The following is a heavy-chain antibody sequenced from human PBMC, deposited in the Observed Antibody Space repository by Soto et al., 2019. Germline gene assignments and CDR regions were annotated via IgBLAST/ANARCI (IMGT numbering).Heavy chain of an antibody. CDR2: IYYSGST. CDR1: GGSISSYY. J-gene: IGHJ4*02. Sequence: SETLSLTCTVSGGSISSYYWSWIRQPPGKGLEWIGHIYYSGSTNYNPSIKSRVTISVDTSNNQFSLKLSSVTPADTAVYYCARDNGLLDYWGQGTRGTVS. D-gene: IGHD3-3*01. CDR3: ARDNGLLDY. V-gene: IGHV4-59*01.